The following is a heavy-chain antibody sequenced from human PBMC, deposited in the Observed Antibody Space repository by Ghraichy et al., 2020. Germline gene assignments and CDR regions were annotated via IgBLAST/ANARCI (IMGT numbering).Heavy chain of an antibody. CDR2: TYYRSKWYT. CDR1: GDSVSTDSAA. Sequence: SQTLSLTCAISGDSVSTDSAAWSWIRQSPSRGLEWLGMTYYRSKWYTDYAVSVKGRITINLDTSKNQFSLQLSSVSPEDTAVYYCARASLGRPEGSSWYWGRFDPWGQGTLVTVPS. CDR3: ARASLGRPEGSSWYWGRFDP. D-gene: IGHD6-13*01. V-gene: IGHV6-1*01. J-gene: IGHJ5*02.